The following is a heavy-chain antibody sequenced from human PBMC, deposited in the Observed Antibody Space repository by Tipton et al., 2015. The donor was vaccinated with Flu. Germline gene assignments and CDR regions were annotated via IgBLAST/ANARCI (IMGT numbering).Heavy chain of an antibody. CDR2: INHSGST. Sequence: TLSLTCAVYGGSFSGYYWSWIRQPPGKGLEWIGEINHSGSTNYNPSLKSRVTISVDTSKNQFSLKLSSVTAADTAVYYCGRGYGYDRGGDYWGQGTLVTVSS. D-gene: IGHD3-16*01. CDR3: GRGYGYDRGGDY. V-gene: IGHV4-34*01. CDR1: GGSFSGYY. J-gene: IGHJ4*02.